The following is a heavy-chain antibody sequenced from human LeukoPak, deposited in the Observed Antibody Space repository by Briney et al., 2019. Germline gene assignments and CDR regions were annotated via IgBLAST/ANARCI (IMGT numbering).Heavy chain of an antibody. J-gene: IGHJ4*02. D-gene: IGHD6-6*01. CDR2: ISDSGSI. V-gene: IGHV4-34*01. CDR1: GGSLSGYF. Sequence: PSETLSLTCAVYGGSLSGYFWSWTRQPPGKGLEWIGEISDSGSINFNPSLKSRVTISVDTAENKFSLKLNSVTAADTAVYYCARGSKGPRLLYWGQGTLVTVSS. CDR3: ARGSKGPRLLY.